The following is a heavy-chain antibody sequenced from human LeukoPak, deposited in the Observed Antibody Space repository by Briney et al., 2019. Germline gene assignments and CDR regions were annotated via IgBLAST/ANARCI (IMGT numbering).Heavy chain of an antibody. Sequence: GGSLRLSCAASGLTFSNYAMSWVRQAPGKGLECVSVISGSGGSTYYADSVKGRFTISRDNSKNTLYLQMNSLRAEDTAVYYCAKAQQEWELSSIKYWGQGTLVTVSS. D-gene: IGHD1-26*01. V-gene: IGHV3-23*01. CDR1: GLTFSNYA. CDR2: ISGSGGST. CDR3: AKAQQEWELSSIKY. J-gene: IGHJ4*02.